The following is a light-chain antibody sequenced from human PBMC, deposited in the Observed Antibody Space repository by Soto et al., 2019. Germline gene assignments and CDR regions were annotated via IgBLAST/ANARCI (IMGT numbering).Light chain of an antibody. CDR2: WGS. J-gene: IGKJ2*01. CDR3: MQALQTSYT. Sequence: DIVMTQSPLSLPVTPGEPASISCRSSQSILHSNGYNYLDWYLQKPGQSPQLLIYWGSNRASGVPDRFSGSGSGTDFTLKISRVEAEDVGVYYCMQALQTSYTFGQGTKLEIK. V-gene: IGKV2-28*01. CDR1: QSILHSNGYNY.